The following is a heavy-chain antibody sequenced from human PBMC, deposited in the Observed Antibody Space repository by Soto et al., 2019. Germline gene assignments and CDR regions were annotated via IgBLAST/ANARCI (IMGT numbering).Heavy chain of an antibody. CDR3: ARDRMDLSSLRTTIFYYYYGMDV. D-gene: IGHD3-9*01. CDR2: ISYDGINK. V-gene: IGHV3-30-3*01. CDR1: GFTFSSYA. Sequence: GSLRLSCAASGFTFSSYAMHWLRQAPGKGLEWVAVISYDGINKYYADSVKGRFTISRDNSKNTLYLQMNSVRAEDTAVYYCARDRMDLSSLRTTIFYYYYGMDVWGQGPTVTVSS. J-gene: IGHJ6*02.